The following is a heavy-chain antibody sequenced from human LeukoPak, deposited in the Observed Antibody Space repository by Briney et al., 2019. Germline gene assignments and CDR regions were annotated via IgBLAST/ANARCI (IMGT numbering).Heavy chain of an antibody. D-gene: IGHD3-10*01. Sequence: GGSLRLSCAASGFTLSSYWMSWVRQAPGKGLEWVANIKQDGSEKYYVDSVKGRFTISRDNAKNSLYLQMNSLRAEDTAVYHCARDSMVRGSPTLFDYWGQGTLVTVSS. J-gene: IGHJ4*02. CDR1: GFTLSSYW. CDR3: ARDSMVRGSPTLFDY. CDR2: IKQDGSEK. V-gene: IGHV3-7*01.